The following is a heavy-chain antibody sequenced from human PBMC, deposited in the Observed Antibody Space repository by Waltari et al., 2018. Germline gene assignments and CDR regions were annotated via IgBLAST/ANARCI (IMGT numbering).Heavy chain of an antibody. CDR2: NNHSGST. V-gene: IGHV4-34*01. J-gene: IGHJ5*02. D-gene: IGHD3-10*01. CDR1: GGSLTGYY. CDR3: VRVWSTSTWFGRLDRLDP. Sequence: QVQLQQWGAGLLKPSETLSLTCAVYGGSLTGYYWTWIRQPPGKGLEWIGENNHSGSTNYKSSLKSRVTISVDTAKSQFSLKLTSVTAADTAVYYCVRVWSTSTWFGRLDRLDPWGQGTLVTVHS.